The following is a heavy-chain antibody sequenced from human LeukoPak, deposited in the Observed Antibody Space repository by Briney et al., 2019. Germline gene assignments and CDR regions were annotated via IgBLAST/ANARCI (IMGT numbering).Heavy chain of an antibody. Sequence: SETLSLTCTVSGGSISSSSYYWGWIRQPPEKGLEWIGSIYYSGSTYYNPSLKSRVTISVDTSKNQFSLKLSSVTAADTAVYYCARHGIAVASFDPWGQGTLVTVSS. J-gene: IGHJ5*02. V-gene: IGHV4-39*01. CDR3: ARHGIAVASFDP. D-gene: IGHD6-19*01. CDR2: IYYSGST. CDR1: GGSISSSSYY.